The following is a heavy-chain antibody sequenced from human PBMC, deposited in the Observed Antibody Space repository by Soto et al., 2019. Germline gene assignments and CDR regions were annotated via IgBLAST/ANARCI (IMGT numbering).Heavy chain of an antibody. CDR3: ARYRREAVAGYTLDN. V-gene: IGHV4-59*01. Sequence: KPSETLSLTCTVSGGSISSNYWTWIRQPPGKGLEWIGYVYNSGSTNYNPSLKSRVTISEDTSKSQFSLKVNSMTAADTAVYYCARYRREAVAGYTLDNWGQGILVTVLL. CDR1: GGSISSNY. D-gene: IGHD6-13*01. CDR2: VYNSGST. J-gene: IGHJ4*02.